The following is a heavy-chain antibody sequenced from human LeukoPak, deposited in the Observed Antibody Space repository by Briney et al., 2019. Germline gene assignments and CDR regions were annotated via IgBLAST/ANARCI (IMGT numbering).Heavy chain of an antibody. CDR3: AKDQSSGPPYYFDY. CDR1: GFTFSSHW. Sequence: GGSLRLSCAASGFTFSSHWMHWVRQAPGKGLVWVSRIKGDGSSTSYADSVKGRLTISRDNAKNTVYLQMNSLRAEDTAVYYCAKDQSSGPPYYFDYWGQGTLVTVSS. J-gene: IGHJ4*02. CDR2: IKGDGSST. V-gene: IGHV3-74*01. D-gene: IGHD3-22*01.